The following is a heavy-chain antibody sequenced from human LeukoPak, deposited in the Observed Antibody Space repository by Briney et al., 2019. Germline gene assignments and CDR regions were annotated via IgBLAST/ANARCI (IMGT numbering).Heavy chain of an antibody. V-gene: IGHV3-30*04. CDR1: GFTYHNYA. Sequence: HSGRSLRLSCAASGFTYHNYAMYWVRQTPDNGLEWVTVISNDGSKKYYTDSVKGRFTISRDNSENTLYLQMNSLRVDDTAVSYCVRGGLNWGRNMWFDPWGQGTLVTVSS. D-gene: IGHD7-27*01. CDR2: ISNDGSKK. CDR3: VRGGLNWGRNMWFDP. J-gene: IGHJ5*02.